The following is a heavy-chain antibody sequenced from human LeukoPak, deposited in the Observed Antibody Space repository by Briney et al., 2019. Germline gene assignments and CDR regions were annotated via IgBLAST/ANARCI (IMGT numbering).Heavy chain of an antibody. Sequence: GRSLRLSXAASGFTFDDYAMHWVRQAPGKGLEWVSGISWNSGSIGYADSVKGRFTISRDNAKNSLYLQMNSLRAEDMALYYCAKDKSRFLEWLSFDYWGQGTLVTVSS. V-gene: IGHV3-9*03. CDR1: GFTFDDYA. CDR3: AKDKSRFLEWLSFDY. CDR2: ISWNSGSI. D-gene: IGHD3-3*01. J-gene: IGHJ4*02.